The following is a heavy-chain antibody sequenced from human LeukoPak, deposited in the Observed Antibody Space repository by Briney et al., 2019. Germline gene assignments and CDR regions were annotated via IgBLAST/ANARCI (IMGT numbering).Heavy chain of an antibody. Sequence: SETLSLTCTVSGGSISSSSYYWGWIRQPPGKGLEWIGSIYDSGSTYYNPSLKSRVTISVDTSKNQFSLKLSSVTAADTAVYYCASRGGAHLRFHCSGGSCYPDYWGQGTLVTVSS. V-gene: IGHV4-39*01. D-gene: IGHD2-15*01. CDR3: ASRGGAHLRFHCSGGSCYPDY. J-gene: IGHJ4*02. CDR2: IYDSGST. CDR1: GGSISSSSYY.